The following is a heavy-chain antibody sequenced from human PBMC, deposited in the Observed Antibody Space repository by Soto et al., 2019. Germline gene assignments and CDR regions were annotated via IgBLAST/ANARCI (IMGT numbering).Heavy chain of an antibody. V-gene: IGHV3-30-3*01. CDR3: ARSAVAAPGDY. Sequence: QVQLVESGGGVVQPGRSLRLSCAASGFTFSSYAMHWVRQAPGKGLEWVAVISYDGSNKYYADSVKGRFTISRDNSKNTLYLQMNSLRAEDTAVYYCARSAVAAPGDYWGQGTLATVSS. CDR1: GFTFSSYA. CDR2: ISYDGSNK. J-gene: IGHJ4*02. D-gene: IGHD6-19*01.